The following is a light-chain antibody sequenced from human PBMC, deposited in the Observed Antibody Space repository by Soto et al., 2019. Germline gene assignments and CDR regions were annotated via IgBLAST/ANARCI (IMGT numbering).Light chain of an antibody. Sequence: QSVLTQSPSASASLGASVKLTCTLSSGHSSYAIAWHQQQPEKGPRYLMKLNSDGRHSKGDGIPVRFTGSSSGAERDLTISSLQSEDEADYYCQIWGTVIVVFGGGTKLTVL. CDR1: SGHSSYA. J-gene: IGLJ2*01. CDR2: LNSDGRH. CDR3: QIWGTVIVV. V-gene: IGLV4-69*01.